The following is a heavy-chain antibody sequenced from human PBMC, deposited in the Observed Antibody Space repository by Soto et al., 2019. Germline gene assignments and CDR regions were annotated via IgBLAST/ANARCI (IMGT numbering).Heavy chain of an antibody. CDR3: ARAIPHYYDSSGYSVGGGAFDI. Sequence: QVQLQESGPGLVKPSQTLSLTCTVSGGSISSGDYYWSWIRQPPGKGLEWIGYIYYSGSTYYNPPLKSRVTISVDTSKNQFSLKLSPVTAADTAVYYCARAIPHYYDSSGYSVGGGAFDIWGQGTMVTVSS. J-gene: IGHJ3*02. V-gene: IGHV4-30-4*01. CDR1: GGSISSGDYY. CDR2: IYYSGST. D-gene: IGHD3-22*01.